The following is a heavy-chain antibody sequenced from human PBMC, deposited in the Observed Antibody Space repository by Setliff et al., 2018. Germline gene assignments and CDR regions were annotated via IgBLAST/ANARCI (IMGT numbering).Heavy chain of an antibody. V-gene: IGHV4-39*01. CDR3: ARHTIAMSTIISYFDY. CDR2: LSYNGNA. CDR1: SGSISGDNYY. J-gene: IGHJ4*02. Sequence: PSETLSLTCTVSSGSISGDNYYWGWIRQPPGKGLEWIGTLSYNGNAYYTPSLKSRVTISIDTSKNQFSLKLSSVTAADTAVYYCARHTIAMSTIISYFDYWGQGTLVTVSS. D-gene: IGHD3-10*01.